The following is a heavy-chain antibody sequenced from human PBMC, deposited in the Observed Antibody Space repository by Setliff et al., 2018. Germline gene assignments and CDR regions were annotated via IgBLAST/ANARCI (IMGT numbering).Heavy chain of an antibody. CDR1: GFTFSTYR. CDR2: IWDDGVKK. J-gene: IGHJ4*02. D-gene: IGHD2-15*01. Sequence: PGGSLRLSCAASGFTFSTYRMHWVRQAPGKGLEWVAVIWDDGVKKYHADSVKGRVTISRDNSKNTLYLQMNSLRPEDTAVYYCARTCSGSGCYAGLESWGQGTPVTVSS. V-gene: IGHV3-33*08. CDR3: ARTCSGSGCYAGLES.